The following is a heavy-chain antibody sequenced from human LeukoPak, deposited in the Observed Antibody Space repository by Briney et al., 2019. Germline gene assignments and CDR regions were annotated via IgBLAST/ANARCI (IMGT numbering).Heavy chain of an antibody. J-gene: IGHJ3*02. CDR3: ASFPTPPRSWYITGAFDI. Sequence: PSETLSLTCTVSGGSISSSSYYWGWIRQPPGKGLEWIGSIYYSGSTYYNPSLKSRVTISVDTSKNQFSLKLSSVTAADTAVYYCASFPTPPRSWYITGAFDIWGQGTMVTVSS. CDR1: GGSISSSSYY. D-gene: IGHD6-13*01. CDR2: IYYSGST. V-gene: IGHV4-39*01.